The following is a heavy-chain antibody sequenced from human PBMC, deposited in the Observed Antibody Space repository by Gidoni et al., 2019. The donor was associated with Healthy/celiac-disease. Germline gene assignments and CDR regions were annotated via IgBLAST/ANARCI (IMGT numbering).Heavy chain of an antibody. J-gene: IGHJ4*02. Sequence: EVQLLESGGGLVQPGGSLRLSCAASGCTFSSYAMSWVRQAPGKGLEWVSAISGSGGSTYYADSVKGRFTISRDNSKNTLYLQMNSLRAEDTAVYYCAKDQGCSGGSCYYFDYWGQGTLVTVSS. CDR2: ISGSGGST. D-gene: IGHD2-15*01. V-gene: IGHV3-23*01. CDR1: GCTFSSYA. CDR3: AKDQGCSGGSCYYFDY.